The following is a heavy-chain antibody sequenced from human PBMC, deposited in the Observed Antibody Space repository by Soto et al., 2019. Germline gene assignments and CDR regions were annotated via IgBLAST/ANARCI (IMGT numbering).Heavy chain of an antibody. J-gene: IGHJ5*02. CDR3: ARLRIATNNYKWFDP. D-gene: IGHD2-21*01. Sequence: SETLSLTCSVSGAALNSGNYYWSWIRQVPGKGLEWIGHIYVTGAVDYNPSLRDRITISQDTSERQFSLNLRPVTAADTAVYYCARLRIATNNYKWFDPWGQGTLVTVSS. V-gene: IGHV4-31*03. CDR1: GAALNSGNYY. CDR2: IYVTGAV.